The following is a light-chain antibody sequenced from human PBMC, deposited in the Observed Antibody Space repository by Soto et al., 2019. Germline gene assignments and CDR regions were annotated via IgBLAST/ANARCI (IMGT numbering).Light chain of an antibody. Sequence: QSVLTQPASVSGSPGQSITISCTGTSSDVGSYNLVSWYQQHPGKAPKLMIYEVSKRPSGVSNRFSGSKSGNTASLTISGLQAEDEADYYCCSYAGSRGEVFGGVSQLTVL. V-gene: IGLV2-23*02. CDR2: EVS. CDR3: CSYAGSRGEV. CDR1: SSDVGSYNL. J-gene: IGLJ2*01.